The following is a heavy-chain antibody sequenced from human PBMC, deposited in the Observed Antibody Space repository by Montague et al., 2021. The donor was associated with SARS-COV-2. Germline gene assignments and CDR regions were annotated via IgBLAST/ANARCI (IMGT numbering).Heavy chain of an antibody. Sequence: SLRLSCAASGFTFSDYAMNWLRQAPGKGLEWVSSINYRGTYYADSVRGRFTIPRDNSKNTLYLQMHSLRAEDTAVYYCTRGLYAAYHWGQGTLVTVSS. CDR2: INYRGT. CDR1: GFTFSDYA. V-gene: IGHV3-23*01. J-gene: IGHJ4*02. D-gene: IGHD2/OR15-2a*01. CDR3: TRGLYAAYH.